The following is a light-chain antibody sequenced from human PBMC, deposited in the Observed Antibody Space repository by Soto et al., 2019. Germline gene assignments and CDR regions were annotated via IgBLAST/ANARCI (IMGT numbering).Light chain of an antibody. CDR1: QTVLYNSNNKNH. CDR3: QQYYSIPFT. Sequence: DFVMTQAPDSLAVSLGERATINCKSSQTVLYNSNNKNHLGWFQQKPGHPPKLLIYGASTRASGVPDRFSGSGSGTAFTLTISSLQAEDVAVYYCQQYYSIPFTFGQGTKLEIK. CDR2: GAS. V-gene: IGKV4-1*01. J-gene: IGKJ2*01.